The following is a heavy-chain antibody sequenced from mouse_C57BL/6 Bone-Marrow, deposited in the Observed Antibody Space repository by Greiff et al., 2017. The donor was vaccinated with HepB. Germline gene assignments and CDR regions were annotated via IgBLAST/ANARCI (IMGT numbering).Heavy chain of an antibody. V-gene: IGHV1-82*01. D-gene: IGHD2-1*01. Sequence: QVQLQQSGPELVKPGASVKISCKASGYAFSSSWMNWVKQRPGKGLEWIGRIYPGDGDTNYNGKFKGKATLTADKPTSTAYMQLSSLTSEDSAVYFCARFYYGNYLYYAMDYWGQGTSVTVSS. CDR1: GYAFSSSW. J-gene: IGHJ4*01. CDR2: IYPGDGDT. CDR3: ARFYYGNYLYYAMDY.